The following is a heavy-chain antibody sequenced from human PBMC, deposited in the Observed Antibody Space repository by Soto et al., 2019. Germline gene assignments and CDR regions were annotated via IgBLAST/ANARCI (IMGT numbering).Heavy chain of an antibody. D-gene: IGHD4-4*01. Sequence: EVLLVESGGGLVQPGGSLRLSCAASGFTVSSNYMTWVRQAPGRGLEWVSLIYSGGNTYYADSVKGRFTISRHNSKNTLYLQMNSLRAEDTAVYYCAIAGGPYSNYVSWYFDLWGRGTLVTVSS. CDR3: AIAGGPYSNYVSWYFDL. CDR2: IYSGGNT. J-gene: IGHJ2*01. CDR1: GFTVSSNY. V-gene: IGHV3-53*04.